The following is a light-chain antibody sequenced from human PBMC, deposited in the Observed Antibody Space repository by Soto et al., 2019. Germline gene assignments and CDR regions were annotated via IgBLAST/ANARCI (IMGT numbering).Light chain of an antibody. CDR2: DAS. Sequence: DIHMTQSPSTVSASVGDRVTITCLASQSLSSWLAWYQQKPGKAPKLLIYDASSLESGVPSRFSGSGSGTEFTLTISSLQPDDFATYYCQQYNNFPFTFGGGTKVDIK. CDR3: QQYNNFPFT. J-gene: IGKJ4*01. V-gene: IGKV1-5*01. CDR1: QSLSSW.